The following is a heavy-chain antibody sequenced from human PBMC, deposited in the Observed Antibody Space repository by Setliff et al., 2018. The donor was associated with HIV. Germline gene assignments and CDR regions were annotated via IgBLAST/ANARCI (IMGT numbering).Heavy chain of an antibody. CDR2: IYSGGST. D-gene: IGHD3-10*01. CDR3: ARVRSYGSAYDAFDV. J-gene: IGHJ3*01. V-gene: IGHV4-4*08. CDR1: GGSIGGYY. Sequence: SETLSLTCTVSGGSIGGYYWSWIRQPPGTGLEWLGCIYSGGSTNHNPSLESRVTISLDTSKNQFSLRLTSVTAADTAVYYCARVRSYGSAYDAFDVWGPGTMVTVSS.